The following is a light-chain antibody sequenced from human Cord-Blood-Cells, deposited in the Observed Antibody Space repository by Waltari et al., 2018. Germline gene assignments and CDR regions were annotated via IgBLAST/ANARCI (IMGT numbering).Light chain of an antibody. V-gene: IGLV2-14*01. Sequence: QSALTQPASVSGSPGQSITISCTGTSSDVGGYNYVSRYQQHPGKAPKLMIYDVSNRPSGVSNRFSGSKSGNTASLTISGRQAEDEADYYCSSYTSSSSYVFGAGTKGTVL. J-gene: IGLJ1*01. CDR1: SSDVGGYNY. CDR2: DVS. CDR3: SSYTSSSSYV.